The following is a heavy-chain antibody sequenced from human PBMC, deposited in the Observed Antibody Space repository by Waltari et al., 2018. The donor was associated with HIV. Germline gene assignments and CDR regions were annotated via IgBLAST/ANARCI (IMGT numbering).Heavy chain of an antibody. J-gene: IGHJ4*02. CDR2: ISTYNGKT. V-gene: IGHV1-18*01. CDR1: GYTFTTYG. Sequence: QVQLVQSGAEVKKPGASVKVSCKASGYTFTTYGINWVRQAPGQGLEWMGWISTYNGKTNLAQNGQGRVTMTTDTSTSTAYMELRSLTSDDTAVYYWARHLFTETTPLGYWGQGTLVTVSS. CDR3: ARHLFTETTPLGY. D-gene: IGHD2-15*01.